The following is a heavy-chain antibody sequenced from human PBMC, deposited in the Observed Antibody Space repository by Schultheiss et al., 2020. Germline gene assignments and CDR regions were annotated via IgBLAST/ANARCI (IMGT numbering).Heavy chain of an antibody. V-gene: IGHV1-8*01. D-gene: IGHD7-27*01. J-gene: IGHJ4*02. Sequence: GESLKISCKASGYTFTTYDINWVRQATGQGLEWMGWMNPSSGNTGYAQKFQGRLTMTRDTSISTAYMEVSSLTSEDAAVYYCARNPPETGDFDYWGQGTLVTVSS. CDR3: ARNPPETGDFDY. CDR1: GYTFTTYD. CDR2: MNPSSGNT.